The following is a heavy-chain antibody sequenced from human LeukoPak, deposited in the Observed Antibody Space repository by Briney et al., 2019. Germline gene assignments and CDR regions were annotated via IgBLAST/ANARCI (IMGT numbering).Heavy chain of an antibody. CDR3: ARPTSLKNYSHYGMDV. Sequence: GGSLRLSCAASGFTFSSYWMSWVRQAPGKGLEWVAVISYDGSNKYYADSVKGRFTISRDNSKNTLYLQMNSLRAEDTAVYYCARPTSLKNYSHYGMDVWGKGTTVTVSS. J-gene: IGHJ6*04. CDR1: GFTFSSYW. D-gene: IGHD1-26*01. CDR2: ISYDGSNK. V-gene: IGHV3-30*03.